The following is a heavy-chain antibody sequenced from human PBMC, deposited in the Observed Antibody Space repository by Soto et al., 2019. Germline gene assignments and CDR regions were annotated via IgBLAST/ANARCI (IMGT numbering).Heavy chain of an antibody. CDR2: ISSSSSTI. D-gene: IGHD2-2*01. Sequence: EVQLVESGRGLVQPGGSLRLSCAASGFTFSSYSMNWVRQAPGKGLEWVSYISSSSSTIYYADSVKGRFTISRDNAKNSLYLQMNSLRAEDTAVYYCARDIVVVPAAPTPYYYYMDVWGKGTTVTVSS. V-gene: IGHV3-48*01. CDR3: ARDIVVVPAAPTPYYYYMDV. CDR1: GFTFSSYS. J-gene: IGHJ6*03.